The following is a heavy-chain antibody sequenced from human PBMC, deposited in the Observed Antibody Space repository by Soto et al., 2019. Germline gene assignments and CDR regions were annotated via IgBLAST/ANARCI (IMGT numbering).Heavy chain of an antibody. CDR1: GSIFSSYG. J-gene: IGHJ5*02. CDR3: TTNYYDSSGYDNWFDP. D-gene: IGHD3-22*01. CDR2: TSYDGRNN. Sequence: TGGSLRLSCAVSGSIFSSYGMHWVRQAPGKGLEWVAVTSYDGRNNNYADSVRGRFTISRDNSKSIAYLQMNSLKTEDTAVYYCTTNYYDSSGYDNWFDPWGQGTLVTVSS. V-gene: IGHV3-30*03.